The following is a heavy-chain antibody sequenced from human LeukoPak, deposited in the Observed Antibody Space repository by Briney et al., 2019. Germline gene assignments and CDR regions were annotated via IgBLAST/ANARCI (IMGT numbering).Heavy chain of an antibody. CDR2: SRNKANSYTT. V-gene: IGHV3-72*01. CDR1: GFTFSDHY. CDR3: ARGDSSGYSDY. J-gene: IGHJ4*02. Sequence: GGSLRLSCAASGFTFSDHYMDWVRQAPGKGPEWVGRSRNKANSYTTEYAASVKGRFTISRDDSKNSLYLQMNSLKTEDTAVYYCARGDSSGYSDYWGQGTLVTVSS. D-gene: IGHD3-22*01.